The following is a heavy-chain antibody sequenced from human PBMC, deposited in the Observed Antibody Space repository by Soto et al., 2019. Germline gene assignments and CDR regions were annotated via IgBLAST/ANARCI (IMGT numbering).Heavy chain of an antibody. CDR2: IYYSGST. CDR3: ATSGDRYYYYGMDV. J-gene: IGHJ6*02. D-gene: IGHD3-10*01. CDR1: GGSISSSSYY. Sequence: NPSETLSLTSTVSGGSISSSSYYGGWIRQPPGKGLEWIGSIYYSGSTYYNPSLKSRVTISVDTSKNQFSLKLSSVTAADTAVYYCATSGDRYYYYGMDVWGQGTTVT. V-gene: IGHV4-39*01.